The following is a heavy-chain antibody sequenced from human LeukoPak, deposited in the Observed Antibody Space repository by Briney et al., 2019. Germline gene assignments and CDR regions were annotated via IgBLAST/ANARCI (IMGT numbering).Heavy chain of an antibody. J-gene: IGHJ5*02. D-gene: IGHD1-26*01. V-gene: IGHV4-4*09. CDR3: AKRQGPNSGSYDYFDP. CDR2: IRSSGYT. Sequence: PSETPSLTCTVPGGSISSYYWSWIRQPPGQGLEWIAYIRSSGYTNYNPSLKSRVTISVDTSKNQFSLKVTSVTAADTAVYYCAKRQGPNSGSYDYFDPWGQGTLVTVSS. CDR1: GGSISSYY.